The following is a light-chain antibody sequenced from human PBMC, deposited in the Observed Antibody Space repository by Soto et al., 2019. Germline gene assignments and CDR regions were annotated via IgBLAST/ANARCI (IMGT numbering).Light chain of an antibody. CDR3: CSYAGSHTWV. Sequence: QSALTQPRSVSGSPGQSVTISSTGTSSDVGGYNYVSWYQQHPGKAPKLMIYDVSKRPSGVPDRFSGSKSGNTASLTISGLQAEDEADYYCCSYAGSHTWVFGGGTKLTVL. CDR1: SSDVGGYNY. CDR2: DVS. J-gene: IGLJ2*01. V-gene: IGLV2-11*01.